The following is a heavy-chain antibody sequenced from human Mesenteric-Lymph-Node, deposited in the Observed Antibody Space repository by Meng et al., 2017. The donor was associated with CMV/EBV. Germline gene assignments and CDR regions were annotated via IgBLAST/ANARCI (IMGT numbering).Heavy chain of an antibody. V-gene: IGHV4-61*01. CDR3: ARNPSFIEAGGYYRRSGWFDP. D-gene: IGHD3-3*01. Sequence: GSYYWSWVRQTPGKGLEYIGYMYYSGITDYNPSLKSRVIISLDTSKNQFSLKLSSVTAADTAMYYCARNPSFIEAGGYYRRSGWFDPWGQGTLVTVSS. J-gene: IGHJ5*02. CDR2: MYYSGIT. CDR1: GSYY.